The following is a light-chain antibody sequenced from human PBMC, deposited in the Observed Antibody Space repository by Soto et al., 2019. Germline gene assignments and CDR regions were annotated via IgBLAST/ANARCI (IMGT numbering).Light chain of an antibody. Sequence: QSALTQPPSASGFPGQSVTISCTGTSSDVGGYTYVSWYQQVPGKAPKLMIYEVNKRPSGVPDRFSGSRSGNTASLTVSGLQAEDEADYYCSSYAGGNTVLFGGGTKLTVL. CDR3: SSYAGGNTVL. V-gene: IGLV2-8*01. CDR1: SSDVGGYTY. J-gene: IGLJ2*01. CDR2: EVN.